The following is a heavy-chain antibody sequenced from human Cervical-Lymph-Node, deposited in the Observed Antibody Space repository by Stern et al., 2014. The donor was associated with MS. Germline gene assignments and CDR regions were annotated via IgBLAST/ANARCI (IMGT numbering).Heavy chain of an antibody. Sequence: QVQLVESGAEVKKPGASVKVSCTASGYTFTGFFLHWVRQAPGQGLEWVGWINPNTGVTKSAQKFQGWVTLTRDTSINTVYMELNRLKSDDTAVFYCARGYPFFDNWGQGTLVNVSS. CDR2: INPNTGVT. J-gene: IGHJ4*02. CDR1: GYTFTGFF. CDR3: ARGYPFFDN. D-gene: IGHD2-15*01. V-gene: IGHV1-2*04.